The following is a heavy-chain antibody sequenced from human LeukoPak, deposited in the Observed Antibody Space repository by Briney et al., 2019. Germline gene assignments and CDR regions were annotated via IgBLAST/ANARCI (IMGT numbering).Heavy chain of an antibody. CDR3: ARDRGRDSYYMDV. CDR2: IYTSGST. D-gene: IGHD3-16*01. Sequence: SETLSLTCTVSGDSISRGSYYWSWIRQPAGKGLEWIGRIYTSGSTNYNPSLKSRVTMSVDTSKNQFSLKLSSVTAADTAVYYWARDRGRDSYYMDVWGKGTTVTISS. J-gene: IGHJ6*03. CDR1: GDSISRGSYY. V-gene: IGHV4-61*02.